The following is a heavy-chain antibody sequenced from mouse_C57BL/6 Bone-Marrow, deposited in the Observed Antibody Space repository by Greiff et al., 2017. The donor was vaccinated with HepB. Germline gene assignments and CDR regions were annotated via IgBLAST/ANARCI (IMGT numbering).Heavy chain of an antibody. V-gene: IGHV5-6*01. CDR1: GFTFSSYG. CDR3: ARRARIYYDYDGAWFAY. Sequence: EVQLVESGGDLVKPGGSLKLSCAASGFTFSSYGMSWVRQTPDKRLEWVATISSGGSYTYYPDSVKGRFTISRDNAKNTLYLQMSSLKSEDTALYYCARRARIYYDYDGAWFAYWGQGTLVTVSA. D-gene: IGHD2-4*01. CDR2: ISSGGSYT. J-gene: IGHJ3*01.